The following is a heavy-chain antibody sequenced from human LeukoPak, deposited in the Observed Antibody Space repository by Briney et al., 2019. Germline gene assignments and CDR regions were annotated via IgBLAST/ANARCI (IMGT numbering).Heavy chain of an antibody. CDR2: FDPEDGET. J-gene: IGHJ6*02. V-gene: IGHV1-24*01. CDR3: ATVANYPYYYYGMDV. CDR1: GYTLTELS. Sequence: ASVKVSCKVSGYTLTELSMHWVRQAPGKGLEWMGGFDPEDGETIYAQKFQGRATMTEDTSTDTAYMELSSLRSEDTAVYYCATVANYPYYYYGMDVWGQGTTVTVSS. D-gene: IGHD4/OR15-4a*01.